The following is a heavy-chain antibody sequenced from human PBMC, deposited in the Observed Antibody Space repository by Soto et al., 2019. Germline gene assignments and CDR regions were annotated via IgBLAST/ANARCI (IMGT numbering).Heavy chain of an antibody. J-gene: IGHJ5*02. CDR3: ARDRDYYDSSGYSNWFDP. Sequence: LETLSLTCTVSGGSISSYYLSWIRQPPGKGLEWIGYIYYSGSTNYNPSLKSRVTISVDTSKNQFSLKLSSVTAADTAVYYCARDRDYYDSSGYSNWFDPWGQGTLVTVSS. CDR1: GGSISSYY. CDR2: IYYSGST. D-gene: IGHD3-22*01. V-gene: IGHV4-59*01.